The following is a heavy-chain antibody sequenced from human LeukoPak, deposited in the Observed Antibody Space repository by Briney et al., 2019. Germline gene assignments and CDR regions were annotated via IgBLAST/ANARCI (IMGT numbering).Heavy chain of an antibody. J-gene: IGHJ6*02. V-gene: IGHV4-34*01. CDR3: ARVRRSSYRGYYYYYGMDV. CDR1: GGSFRGYY. Sequence: SETLSLTCAVYGGSFRGYYWSWIRQPPGKGLEWSGEINHSGSTNYNPSLKSRVTISVDTSKNQFSLKLSSLTAPDPAVYYCARVRRSSYRGYYYYYGMDVWGQETTVTVSS. CDR2: INHSGST. D-gene: IGHD6-13*01.